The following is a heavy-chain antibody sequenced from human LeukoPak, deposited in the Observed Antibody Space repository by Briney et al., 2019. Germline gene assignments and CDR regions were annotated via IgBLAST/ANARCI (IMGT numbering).Heavy chain of an antibody. V-gene: IGHV4-61*02. J-gene: IGHJ6*03. CDR1: GYSISSGYY. Sequence: SETLSLTCTVSGYSISSGYYWSWIRQPAGKGLEWIGRIYTSGSTNYNPSLKSRVTISVDTSKNQFSLKLSSVTAADTAVYYCARVASSQDYYYYMDVWGKGTTVTVSS. CDR3: ARVASSQDYYYYMDV. CDR2: IYTSGST.